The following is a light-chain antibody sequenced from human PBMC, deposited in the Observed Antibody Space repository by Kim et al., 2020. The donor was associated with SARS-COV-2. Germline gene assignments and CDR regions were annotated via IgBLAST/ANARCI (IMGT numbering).Light chain of an antibody. V-gene: IGKV1-5*03. J-gene: IGKJ1*01. CDR1: ERISRW. CDR3: QEYNRYSRT. CDR2: MTS. Sequence: DIEMTQSPSTLSASVGDRVTITCRASERISRWLAWYQQKPGKAPKLLIYMTSSRESGVPSRFSGSGSGTEFTLTISSLQPDDFATYYCQEYNRYSRTFGQGTKVDIK.